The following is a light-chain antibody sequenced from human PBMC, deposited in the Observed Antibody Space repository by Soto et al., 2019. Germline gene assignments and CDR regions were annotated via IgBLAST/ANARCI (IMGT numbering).Light chain of an antibody. J-gene: IGKJ1*01. CDR2: KAS. CDR1: QSISSW. V-gene: IGKV1-5*03. CDR3: QQYNSQWT. Sequence: DIQMTQSPSTLSASVGDRVTITCRASQSISSWLAWYQQKPGRAPKLLIYKASSLESGVPSRFSGSGSGTEFTLTISSLQPDDFATYYCQQYNSQWTFGQVTKVEFK.